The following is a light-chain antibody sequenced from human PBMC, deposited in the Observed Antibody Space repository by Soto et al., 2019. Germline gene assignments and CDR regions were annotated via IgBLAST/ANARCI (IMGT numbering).Light chain of an antibody. CDR1: QSVSRY. V-gene: IGKV3-11*01. CDR2: DAS. J-gene: IGKJ5*01. CDR3: QQLTNRIT. Sequence: EIVLTQSPATLSLSPGERATLSCRASQSVSRYLAWYQQKPGQAPRLLIYDASNRATGIPARFSGSGSGTDFTFTISSLEPPDFAVSYCQQLTNRITFGQTTRLEI.